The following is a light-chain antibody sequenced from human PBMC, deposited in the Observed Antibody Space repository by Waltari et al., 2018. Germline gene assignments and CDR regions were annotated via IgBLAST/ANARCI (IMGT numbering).Light chain of an antibody. Sequence: EIVLTQSPGTLSLSPGERATLSCRASQSVSNSYLAWYQQKPGQAPRPLIYGASSRATGIPDRFSGSGSGTDFTLTISRLEPEDFAVFYCQDYGSSRTFGQGTKVEIK. CDR3: QDYGSSRT. J-gene: IGKJ1*01. V-gene: IGKV3-20*01. CDR2: GAS. CDR1: QSVSNSY.